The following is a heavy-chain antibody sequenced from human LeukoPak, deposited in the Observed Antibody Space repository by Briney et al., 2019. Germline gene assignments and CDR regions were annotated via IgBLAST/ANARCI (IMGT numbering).Heavy chain of an antibody. J-gene: IGHJ5*02. CDR2: IYYSGST. D-gene: IGHD5-18*01. V-gene: IGHV4-39*07. CDR3: ARQFYTAIVLFWFDP. CDR1: GVSISSSNSY. Sequence: SETLSLTCTVSGVSISSSNSYWGWIRQPPGKGLEWIGSIYYSGSTYYNPSLKSRVTISVDTSKNQFSLKLSSVTAADTAVYYCARQFYTAIVLFWFDPWGLGTLVTVSS.